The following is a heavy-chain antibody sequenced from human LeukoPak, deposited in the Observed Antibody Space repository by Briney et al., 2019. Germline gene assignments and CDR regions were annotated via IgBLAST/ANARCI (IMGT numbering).Heavy chain of an antibody. CDR2: IAVDNTK. V-gene: IGHV3-48*03. Sequence: GGSLRLSCAASGFILSSSEMNWVRQAPGKGLEWVTFIAVDNTKYYADSVKGRFTISRDNAKNSLFLQMNSLRAEDTAVYYCASSLSLWGNYRCHWGRGTLVTVSS. J-gene: IGHJ4*02. CDR1: GFILSSSE. D-gene: IGHD3-16*02. CDR3: ASSLSLWGNYRCH.